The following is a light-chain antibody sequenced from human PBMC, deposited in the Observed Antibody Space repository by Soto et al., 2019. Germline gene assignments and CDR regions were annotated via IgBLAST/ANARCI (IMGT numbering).Light chain of an antibody. CDR2: EAT. Sequence: DIQMTQSPSSVSASVGDRVTITCRASQGLKFLAWYQQKPGKAPRLLIYEATNLQSGVPPRFSGSGSGTHFTLTISSLQHEDFATYFCKQENSFPITFGQGTRLEIK. CDR3: KQENSFPIT. V-gene: IGKV1-12*01. J-gene: IGKJ5*01. CDR1: QGLKF.